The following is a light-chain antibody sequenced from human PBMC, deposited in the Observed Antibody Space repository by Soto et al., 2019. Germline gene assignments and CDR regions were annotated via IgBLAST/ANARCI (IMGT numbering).Light chain of an antibody. CDR1: SSDVGGYNY. J-gene: IGLJ1*01. CDR3: GSYTSSNTLV. V-gene: IGLV2-14*03. CDR2: EVT. Sequence: QSVLTQPASVSGSPGQSITISCTGTSSDVGGYNYVSWYQQHPGKAPKLLIYEVTYRPSGVSNRFSGSKSGNTASLTISGLQAEDEADYFCGSYTSSNTLVFGTGTKLT.